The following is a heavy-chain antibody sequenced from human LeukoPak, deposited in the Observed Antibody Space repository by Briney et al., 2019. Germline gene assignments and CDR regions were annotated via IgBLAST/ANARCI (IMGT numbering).Heavy chain of an antibody. Sequence: SETLSLTCNVSGGSITSYYWNWIRQPPGKGLEWIGYIYYTGSTNSNPSLKSRLTISLDTSKKQFSLKLSSVTAADTAIYYCASSYFYDGNRYFDYWGQGALVTVPS. CDR1: GGSITSYY. D-gene: IGHD3-22*01. V-gene: IGHV4-59*08. CDR2: IYYTGST. CDR3: ASSYFYDGNRYFDY. J-gene: IGHJ4*02.